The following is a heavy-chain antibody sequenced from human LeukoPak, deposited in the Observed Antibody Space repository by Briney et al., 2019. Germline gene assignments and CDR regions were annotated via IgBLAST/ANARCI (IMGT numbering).Heavy chain of an antibody. Sequence: SETLSLTCTVSGGSISSGSYYRSWIRQPAGKGLEWIGRIYTSGSTNYNPSLKSRVTISVDTSKNQFSLKLSSVTAADTAVYYCARMDTAMGHNYYYYYYMDVWGKGTTVTISS. CDR1: GGSISSGSYY. J-gene: IGHJ6*03. V-gene: IGHV4-61*02. D-gene: IGHD5-18*01. CDR3: ARMDTAMGHNYYYYYYMDV. CDR2: IYTSGST.